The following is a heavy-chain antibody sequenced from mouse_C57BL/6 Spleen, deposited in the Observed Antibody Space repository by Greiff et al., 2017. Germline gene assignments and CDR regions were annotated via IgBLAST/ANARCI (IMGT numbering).Heavy chain of an antibody. D-gene: IGHD2-5*01. CDR1: GFTFSSYA. V-gene: IGHV5-4*01. J-gene: IGHJ3*01. CDR3: ARDRDYSNILFAY. Sequence: EVQVVESGGGLVKPGGSLKLSCAASGFTFSSYAMSWVRQTPEKRLEWVATISDGGSYTYYPDNVKGRFTISRDNAKNNLYLQMSHLNSEDTAMYYCARDRDYSNILFAYWGQGTLVTVSA. CDR2: ISDGGSYT.